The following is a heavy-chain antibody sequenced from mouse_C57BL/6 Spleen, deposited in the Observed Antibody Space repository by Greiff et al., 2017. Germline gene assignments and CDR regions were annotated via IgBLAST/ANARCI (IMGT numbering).Heavy chain of an antibody. CDR3: ARTHYDGSSYGYFDV. CDR2: IWTGGGT. D-gene: IGHD1-1*01. J-gene: IGHJ1*03. CDR1: GFSLPSYA. Sequence: LVAPSQSLSITCTVSGFSLPSYAISWVRQPPGKGLAWLGVIWTGGGTNYNSALKSRLSISKDNSKSQVFLKMNSLQTDDTARYYCARTHYDGSSYGYFDVWGTGTTVTVSS. V-gene: IGHV2-9-1*01.